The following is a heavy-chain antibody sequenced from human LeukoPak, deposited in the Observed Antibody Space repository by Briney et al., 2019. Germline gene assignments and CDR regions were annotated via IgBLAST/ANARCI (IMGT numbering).Heavy chain of an antibody. CDR1: GYTFTSYY. CDR2: INPSGGST. CDR3: AIRLDLGFDP. Sequence: ASVKVSCKASGYTFTSYYMHWVRQAPGQGLEWMGIINPSGGSTNYAQKLQGRVTMTTDTSTSTAYMELRSLRSDDTAVYYCAIRLDLGFDPWGQGTLVTVSS. D-gene: IGHD4-11*01. V-gene: IGHV1-46*01. J-gene: IGHJ5*02.